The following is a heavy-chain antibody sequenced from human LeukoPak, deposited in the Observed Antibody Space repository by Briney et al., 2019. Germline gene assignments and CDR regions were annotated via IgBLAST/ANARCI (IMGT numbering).Heavy chain of an antibody. Sequence: PGGSLRLSCAASGFTFDDYGMSWVRQDPGKGLEWVSGINWNGGSTGYAESVKGRFTISRDNAKNSLYLQMNSLRAEDTALYYCARDISSTGWYPPIGYWGQGTLVTVSS. CDR1: GFTFDDYG. CDR2: INWNGGST. V-gene: IGHV3-20*04. D-gene: IGHD6-19*01. J-gene: IGHJ4*02. CDR3: ARDISSTGWYPPIGY.